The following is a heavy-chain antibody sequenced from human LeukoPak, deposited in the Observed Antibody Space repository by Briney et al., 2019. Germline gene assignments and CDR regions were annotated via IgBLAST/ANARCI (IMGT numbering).Heavy chain of an antibody. CDR2: VFYSGNT. J-gene: IGHJ3*01. CDR1: GGSISSFY. CDR3: ARGWPGRDAFDV. Sequence: KPSETLSLTCTVSGGSISSFYWNWIRQPPGKGLEWVGYVFYSGNTNYNPSLGSRVTISEDTSKNQFSLNLNSLTAADTAVYYCARGWPGRDAFDVWGQGTVVTASS. V-gene: IGHV4-59*13.